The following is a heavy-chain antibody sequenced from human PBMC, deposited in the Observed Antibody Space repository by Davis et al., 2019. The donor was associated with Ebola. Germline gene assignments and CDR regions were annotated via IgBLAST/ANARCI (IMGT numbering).Heavy chain of an antibody. CDR2: ISAYNGNT. CDR1: GYTFTSYG. D-gene: IGHD3-3*01. CDR3: ARESTYYDFWSGFNDY. V-gene: IGHV1-18*01. Sequence: ASVKVSCKASGYTFTSYGISWVRQAPGQGLEWMGWISAYNGNTNYAQKLQGRVTITRDTSASTAYMELSSLRSEDTAVYYCARESTYYDFWSGFNDYWGQGTLVTVSS. J-gene: IGHJ4*02.